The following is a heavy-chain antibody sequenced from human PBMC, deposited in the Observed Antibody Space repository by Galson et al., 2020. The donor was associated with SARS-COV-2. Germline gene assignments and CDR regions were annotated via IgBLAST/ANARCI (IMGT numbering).Heavy chain of an antibody. CDR1: GDSVSSNSAT. D-gene: IGHD5-18*01. V-gene: IGHV6-1*01. Sequence: SQTLSLTSAISGDSVSSNSATWHCIRQSPSRGLEWLGRTSYRSKWYNDYAVSVKSRITINPDTSKNQFSLQLNSVTPEDTAVYYCARDRPTRGYSYGYGNYYYFGMDVWGQGTTVTVSS. J-gene: IGHJ6*02. CDR3: ARDRPTRGYSYGYGNYYYFGMDV. CDR2: TSYRSKWYN.